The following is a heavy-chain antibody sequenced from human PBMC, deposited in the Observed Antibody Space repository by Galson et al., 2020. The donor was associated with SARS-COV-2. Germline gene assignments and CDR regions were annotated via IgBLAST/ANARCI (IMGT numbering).Heavy chain of an antibody. CDR3: ARDKEAVAGSPPDY. D-gene: IGHD6-19*01. Sequence: GGSLRLSCAASGFIFSDYAMHWVRQAPGKGLQYVSAIGTNGVSTYYADSVKGRFTISRDNSKNTLYLQMGSLRPEDMGMYYCARDKEAVAGSPPDYWGQGTLVTVSS. CDR2: IGTNGVST. V-gene: IGHV3-64*02. CDR1: GFIFSDYA. J-gene: IGHJ4*02.